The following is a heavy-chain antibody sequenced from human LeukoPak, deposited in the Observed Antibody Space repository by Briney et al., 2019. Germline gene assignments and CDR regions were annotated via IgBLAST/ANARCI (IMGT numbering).Heavy chain of an antibody. D-gene: IGHD5-24*01. CDR3: ASLWLQSQGDY. V-gene: IGHV3-53*01. CDR2: IYSGGST. Sequence: GGFLRLSCAASGFTVSSNYMSWVRQAPGKGLEWVSVIYSGGSTYYADSVKGRFTISRDNSKNTLYLQMNSLRAEDTAVYYCASLWLQSQGDYWGQGTLVTVSS. CDR1: GFTVSSNY. J-gene: IGHJ4*02.